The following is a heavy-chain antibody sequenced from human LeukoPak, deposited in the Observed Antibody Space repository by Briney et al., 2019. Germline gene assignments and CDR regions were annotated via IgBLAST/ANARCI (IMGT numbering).Heavy chain of an antibody. CDR3: ARDRVVVVVAATRGSFLFDY. Sequence: ASVTVSCKASGYTFTGYYMHWVRQAPGQGLEWMGWINPSGGSTSYAQKFQGRVTMTRDTSTSTVYMELSSLRSEDTAVYYCARDRVVVVVAATRGSFLFDYWGQGTLVTVSS. V-gene: IGHV1-46*01. J-gene: IGHJ4*02. D-gene: IGHD2-15*01. CDR2: INPSGGST. CDR1: GYTFTGYY.